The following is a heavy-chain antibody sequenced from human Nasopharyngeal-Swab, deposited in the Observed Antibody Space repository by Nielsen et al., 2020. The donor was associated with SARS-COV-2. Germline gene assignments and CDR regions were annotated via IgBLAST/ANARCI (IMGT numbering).Heavy chain of an antibody. CDR2: INHSGST. Sequence: SETLSLTCSLSGGSISTYYWSWIRQSPGKGLEWIGEINHSGSTNYNPSLKSRVTISVDTSKNQFSLELSSVTAADTAVYYCARSPRGGFDPWGQGTLVTVSS. V-gene: IGHV4-34*01. D-gene: IGHD3-10*01. CDR1: GGSISTYY. CDR3: ARSPRGGFDP. J-gene: IGHJ5*02.